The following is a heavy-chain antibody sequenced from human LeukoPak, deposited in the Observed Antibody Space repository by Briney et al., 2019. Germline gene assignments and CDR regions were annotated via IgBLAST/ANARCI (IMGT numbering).Heavy chain of an antibody. CDR1: GFTFSSFW. CDR2: TKQDGSEK. Sequence: PGGSLRLSCAASGFTFSSFWMSWVRQAPGKGLEWVANTKQDGSEKYYVDSVKGRFTISRDNAKNSLYLQMNSLRAEDTAVYYCARGSGYYDYGIFDYWGQGTLVTVSS. J-gene: IGHJ4*02. CDR3: ARGSGYYDYGIFDY. V-gene: IGHV3-7*01. D-gene: IGHD3-3*01.